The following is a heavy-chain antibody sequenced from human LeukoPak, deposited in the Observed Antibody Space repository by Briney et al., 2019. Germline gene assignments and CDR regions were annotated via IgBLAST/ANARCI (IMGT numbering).Heavy chain of an antibody. Sequence: SETLSLTCAVYGGSFSGYCWSWIRQPPGKGLEWIGEINHSGSTNYNPSLKSRVTISVDTSKNQFSLKLSSVTAADTAVYYCARGRGYCSGGSCYSVGGIDYWGQGNLVTVSS. D-gene: IGHD2-15*01. V-gene: IGHV4-34*01. CDR3: ARGRGYCSGGSCYSVGGIDY. J-gene: IGHJ4*02. CDR2: INHSGST. CDR1: GGSFSGYC.